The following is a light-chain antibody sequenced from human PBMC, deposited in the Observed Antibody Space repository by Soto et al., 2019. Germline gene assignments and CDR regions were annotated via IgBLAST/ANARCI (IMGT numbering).Light chain of an antibody. J-gene: IGLJ1*01. CDR1: SGHSSYA. CDR2: VNSDGSH. Sequence: QLVLTQSPSASASLGASVRLTCTLSSGHSSYAIAWHQQHPEKGPRYLMKVNSDGSHNKGDGIPDRFSGSRSGAERYLTISSLQSEDEADYYCQTWDTGIQVFGSGTKVTVL. CDR3: QTWDTGIQV. V-gene: IGLV4-69*01.